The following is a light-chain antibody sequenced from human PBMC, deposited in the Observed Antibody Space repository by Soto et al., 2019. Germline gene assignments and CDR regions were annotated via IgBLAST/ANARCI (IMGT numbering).Light chain of an antibody. CDR1: QSVSSN. CDR3: QQYNNWPRT. Sequence: EIVMTQSPAILSVSPGERATLSCRASQSVSSNLAWYQQKPGQAPRLLIYGASTRATGVPARFSGSGSGTEFTLTISSLQSEDFVVYYCQQYNNWPRTFGQGTKVEIK. J-gene: IGKJ1*01. CDR2: GAS. V-gene: IGKV3-15*01.